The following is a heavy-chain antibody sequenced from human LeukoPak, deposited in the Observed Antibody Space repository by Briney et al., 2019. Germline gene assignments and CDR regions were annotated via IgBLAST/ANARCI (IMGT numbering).Heavy chain of an antibody. CDR1: GFPLSSYS. CDR3: ARVKGTYFAY. D-gene: IGHD1-1*01. CDR2: ICAGGSNI. V-gene: IGHV3-48*01. Sequence: WGSLRLSCAVSGFPLSSYSMSWFRQAPGKGLEWVAYICAGGSNIYYVYSVMGRFTVSRDNPNSSLFRQMNSPRAEDTAVYYCARVKGTYFAYWGQGALVTVSS. J-gene: IGHJ4*02.